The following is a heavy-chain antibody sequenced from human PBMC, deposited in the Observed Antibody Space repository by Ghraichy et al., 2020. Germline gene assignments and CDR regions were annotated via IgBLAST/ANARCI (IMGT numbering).Heavy chain of an antibody. J-gene: IGHJ4*02. CDR3: AREGSGTYLSRGLDY. V-gene: IGHV3-7*03. Sequence: LSLTCAASGVTFSSYWMTWVRQAPGKGLEWVANIKQDGSEKYYVDSVKGRFTISRDNAKNSLYLQMNSLRAEDTAVYYCAREGSGTYLSRGLDYWGQGTLVTVSS. CDR1: GVTFSSYW. CDR2: IKQDGSEK. D-gene: IGHD2-15*01.